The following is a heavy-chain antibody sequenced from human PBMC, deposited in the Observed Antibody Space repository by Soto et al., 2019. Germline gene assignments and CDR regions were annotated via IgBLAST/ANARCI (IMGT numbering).Heavy chain of an antibody. CDR1: GGSISSGGYY. CDR3: ASAISGYDIWTGYTGNWFDP. Sequence: QVQLQESGPGLVKPSQTLSLTCTVSGGSISSGGYYWSWIRQHPGKGLEWIGYIYYSGSTYYNPSLESRVTISVVTSKNQFSLELSSVTAGATAVYYCASAISGYDIWTGYTGNWFDPWGQGTLVTVSS. D-gene: IGHD3-9*01. V-gene: IGHV4-31*03. J-gene: IGHJ5*02. CDR2: IYYSGST.